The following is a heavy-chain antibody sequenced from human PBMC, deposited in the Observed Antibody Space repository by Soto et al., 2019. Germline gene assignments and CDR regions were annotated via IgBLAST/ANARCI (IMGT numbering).Heavy chain of an antibody. J-gene: IGHJ4*02. CDR2: IYYSGST. Sequence: SETLSLTCTVSGGSISSSSYYWGWIRQPPGKGLEWIGSIYYSGSTYYNPSLKSRVTISVDTSKNQFSLKLSSVTAADTAVYYCARSVLVLYYDSRGYFDYWGQGTLVTVSS. V-gene: IGHV4-39*01. D-gene: IGHD3-22*01. CDR1: GGSISSSSYY. CDR3: ARSVLVLYYDSRGYFDY.